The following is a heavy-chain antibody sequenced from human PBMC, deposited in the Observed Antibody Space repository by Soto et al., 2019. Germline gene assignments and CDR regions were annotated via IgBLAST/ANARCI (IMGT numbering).Heavy chain of an antibody. CDR2: ISRSATYI. CDR1: GVPFSTYS. V-gene: IGHV3-21*01. J-gene: IGHJ6*02. D-gene: IGHD3-10*01. CDR3: AADSGQMGFF. Sequence: GGSLRLSCAASGVPFSTYSMNWVRQAPGKGLEWVALISRSATYIYYADSVMGRFTISRDNARNSLILQMNSLRGEDTGVYYCAADSGQMGFFWGQGTTVTVSS.